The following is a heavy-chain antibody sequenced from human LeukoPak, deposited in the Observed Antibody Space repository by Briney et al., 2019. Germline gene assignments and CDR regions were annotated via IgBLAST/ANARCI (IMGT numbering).Heavy chain of an antibody. CDR1: GGSFSGYY. V-gene: IGHV4-34*01. CDR3: ARGPKNHYGSGTTGSAFDI. CDR2: INHSGST. D-gene: IGHD3-10*01. J-gene: IGHJ3*02. Sequence: SETLSLTCAVYGGSFSGYYWSWIRQPPGKGLEWIGEINHSGSTNYNPSLKSRVTISVDTPKNQFSLKLSSVTAADTAVYYCARGPKNHYGSGTTGSAFDIWGQGTMVTVSS.